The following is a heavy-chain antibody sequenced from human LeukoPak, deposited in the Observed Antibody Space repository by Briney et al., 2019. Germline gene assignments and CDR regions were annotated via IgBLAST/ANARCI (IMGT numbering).Heavy chain of an antibody. V-gene: IGHV3-13*01. CDR2: IGTEGDT. Sequence: QTGGSLRLSCTASGVTLRNYDMHWVRQTTQKGLEWVSGIGTEGDTYYPDAVKGRFTISRENAKNFLYLQMNSLRAGDTAVYYCGRGRFVLLPSLERWYFDLWGRGTLVTVSS. D-gene: IGHD2-8*02. CDR1: GVTLRNYD. CDR3: GRGRFVLLPSLERWYFDL. J-gene: IGHJ2*01.